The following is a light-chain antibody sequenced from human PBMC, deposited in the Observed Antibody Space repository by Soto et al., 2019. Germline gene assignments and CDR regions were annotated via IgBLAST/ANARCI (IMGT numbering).Light chain of an antibody. V-gene: IGKV3-15*01. Sequence: EIVMTRSPPSLSVSPGETATLSCRAGHRFVINLAWYQQKPGQAPRLLIYGASTRATGIPARFSGSGSGTAFTLTIRSLQSEDFAFFYCQQYDTWPRTFGQGTKVDIK. CDR3: QQYDTWPRT. J-gene: IGKJ1*01. CDR1: HRFVIN. CDR2: GAS.